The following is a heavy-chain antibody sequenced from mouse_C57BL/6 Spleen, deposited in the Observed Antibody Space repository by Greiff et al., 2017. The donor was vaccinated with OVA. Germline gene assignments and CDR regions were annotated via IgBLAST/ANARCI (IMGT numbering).Heavy chain of an antibody. D-gene: IGHD2-4*01. CDR2: IDPEDGDT. CDR3: TTEGLRGCPAMDY. J-gene: IGHJ4*01. Sequence: VQLQQSGAELVRPGASVKLSCTASGFNIKDYYMHWVKQRPEQGLEWIGRIDPEDGDTEYASKFQGKATMTADTSSNTSYLQLSSQTSEDTAVYYCTTEGLRGCPAMDYWGQGTSVTVSS. V-gene: IGHV14-1*01. CDR1: GFNIKDYY.